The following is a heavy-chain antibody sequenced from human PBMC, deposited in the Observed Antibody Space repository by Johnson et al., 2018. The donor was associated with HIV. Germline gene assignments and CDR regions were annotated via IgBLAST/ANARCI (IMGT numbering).Heavy chain of an antibody. CDR2: INWNCGST. CDR1: GFTFDDHG. D-gene: IGHD3-22*01. J-gene: IGHJ3*02. V-gene: IGHV3-20*04. CDR3: ARGFVRISMILVADAFDM. Sequence: LVESGGGVVRRGGSLRLSCATSGFTFDDHGLSWVRQGPGKGLEWVSGINWNCGSTGYADSVKGRFTISRDNAKNSLYLQMNSLRAEDTALYFCARGFVRISMILVADAFDMWGQGTMVTVSS.